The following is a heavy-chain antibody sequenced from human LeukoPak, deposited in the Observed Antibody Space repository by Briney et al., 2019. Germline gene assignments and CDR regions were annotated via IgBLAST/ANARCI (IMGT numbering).Heavy chain of an antibody. J-gene: IGHJ4*02. CDR2: ISWNSGNI. CDR1: GFTFSSYW. V-gene: IGHV3-9*01. CDR3: AKAHDYGDYAGFDY. D-gene: IGHD4-17*01. Sequence: PGGSLRLSCAASGFTFSSYWMSWVRQAPGKGLEWVSGISWNSGNIAYADSVKGRFTISRDSAKTSLYLQINNLRAEDTALYYCAKAHDYGDYAGFDYWGQGTLVSVSS.